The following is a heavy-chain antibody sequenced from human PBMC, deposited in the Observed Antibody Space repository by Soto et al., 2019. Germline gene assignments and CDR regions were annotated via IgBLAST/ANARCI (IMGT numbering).Heavy chain of an antibody. D-gene: IGHD2-15*01. J-gene: IGHJ4*02. Sequence: GGSLRLSCAASGFTFSSYAMHWVRQAPGKGLEWVAVISYDGSNKYYADSVKGRFTISRDNSKNTLYLQMNSLRAEDTAVYYCAREYCSGGSCYSVRIGLPGYWGQGTLVTVSS. CDR1: GFTFSSYA. V-gene: IGHV3-30-3*01. CDR3: AREYCSGGSCYSVRIGLPGY. CDR2: ISYDGSNK.